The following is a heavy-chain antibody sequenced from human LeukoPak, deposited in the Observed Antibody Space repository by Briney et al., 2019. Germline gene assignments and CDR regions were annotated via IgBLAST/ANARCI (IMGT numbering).Heavy chain of an antibody. D-gene: IGHD5-18*01. V-gene: IGHV3-30*04. CDR2: ISYDGSNK. J-gene: IGHJ4*02. CDR1: GLTFSSYA. CDR3: ARDLDTAMAHFDY. Sequence: GGSLRLSCAASGLTFSSYAMHWVRQAPGKGLEWVAVISYDGSNKYYADSVKGRFTISRDNSKNTLYLQMNSLRAEDTAVYYCARDLDTAMAHFDYWGQGTLVTVSP.